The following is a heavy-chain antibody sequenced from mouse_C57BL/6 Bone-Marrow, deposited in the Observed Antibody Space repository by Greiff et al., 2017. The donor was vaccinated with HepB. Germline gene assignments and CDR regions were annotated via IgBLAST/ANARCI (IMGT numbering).Heavy chain of an antibody. J-gene: IGHJ1*03. CDR3: ARALYGSSYDWYFDV. CDR2: INPSSGYT. V-gene: IGHV1-7*01. CDR1: GYTFTSYW. D-gene: IGHD1-1*01. Sequence: VQRVESGAELAKPGASVKLSCKASGYTFTSYWMHWVKQRPGQGLEWIGYINPSSGYTKYNQKFKDKATLTADKSSSTAYMQLSSLTYEDSAVYYCARALYGSSYDWYFDVWGTGTTVTVSS.